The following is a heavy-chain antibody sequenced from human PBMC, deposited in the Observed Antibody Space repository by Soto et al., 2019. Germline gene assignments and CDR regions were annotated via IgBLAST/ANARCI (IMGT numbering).Heavy chain of an antibody. CDR3: ARGGRRPGNYYHSSAYKDAFDV. J-gene: IGHJ3*01. D-gene: IGHD3-22*01. Sequence: GASVKVSCKASGYTFTDYYIHWVRQAPGHGLQWMGWLNPDSGATNYAQNFQGRVTMTRDTSISTAYMELTRLKSGDTAVYYCARGGRRPGNYYHSSAYKDAFDVWGQGTMVTVSS. V-gene: IGHV1-2*02. CDR1: GYTFTDYY. CDR2: LNPDSGAT.